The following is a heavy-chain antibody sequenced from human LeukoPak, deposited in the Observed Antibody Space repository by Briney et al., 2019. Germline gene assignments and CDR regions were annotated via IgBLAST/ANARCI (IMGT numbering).Heavy chain of an antibody. J-gene: IGHJ6*02. D-gene: IGHD2-15*01. V-gene: IGHV1-2*02. CDR2: INPNSGGT. CDR3: VRVWWYPLYYYYYGMDV. Sequence: ASVKVSCKASGYTFTGYYMHWVRQAPGQGLEWMGWINPNSGGTNYAQKFQGRVTMTRDTSISTAYMELSRLRSDDTAVYYCVRVWWYPLYYYYYGMDVWGQGTTVTVSS. CDR1: GYTFTGYY.